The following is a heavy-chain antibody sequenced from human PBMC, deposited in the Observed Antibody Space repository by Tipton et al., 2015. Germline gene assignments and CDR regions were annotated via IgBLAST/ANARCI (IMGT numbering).Heavy chain of an antibody. CDR3: ARARGRHGGLFDS. D-gene: IGHD4-23*01. CDR1: GFTFSDHY. J-gene: IGHJ4*02. V-gene: IGHV3-72*01. Sequence: SLRLSCAASGFTFSDHYMDWVRQAPGKGLEWVGRTGSKANSVTTEYAASVKGRFTISRDDSKNSLYLQMNSLKSEDTAVYYCARARGRHGGLFDSWGQGILVTVSS. CDR2: TGSKANSVTT.